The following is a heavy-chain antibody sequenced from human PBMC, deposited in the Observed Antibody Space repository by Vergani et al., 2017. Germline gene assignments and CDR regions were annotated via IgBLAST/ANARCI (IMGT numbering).Heavy chain of an antibody. CDR3: ATTDCSGGSCYSFYGMDV. CDR2: MNPNSGNT. CDR1: GYTFTSYD. V-gene: IGHV1-8*01. D-gene: IGHD2-15*01. J-gene: IGHJ6*02. Sequence: QVQLVQSGAEVKKPGASVKVSCKASGYTFTSYDINWVRQATGQGLEWMGWMNPNSGNTGYAQKFQGRVTMTRNTSISTAYMELSSLRSEDTAVYYCATTDCSGGSCYSFYGMDVWGQGTTVTVSS.